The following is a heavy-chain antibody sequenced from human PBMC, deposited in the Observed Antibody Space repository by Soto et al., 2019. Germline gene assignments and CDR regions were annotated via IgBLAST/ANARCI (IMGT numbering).Heavy chain of an antibody. J-gene: IGHJ4*02. CDR2: IYWDDDK. CDR1: GFSLSTYGVG. D-gene: IGHD3-10*01. Sequence: SGPYAGEPTQTLTLTCTFSGFSLSTYGVGVAWVRQPPGKALEWLALIYWDDDKRYSPSLETRLTVTKDTAKNRVILTMTNMHPVDTGTYYCAHRPGFSMGFDYWGQGALVTVSS. CDR3: AHRPGFSMGFDY. V-gene: IGHV2-5*02.